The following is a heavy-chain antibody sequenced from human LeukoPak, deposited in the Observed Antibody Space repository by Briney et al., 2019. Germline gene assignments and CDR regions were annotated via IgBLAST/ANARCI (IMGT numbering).Heavy chain of an antibody. D-gene: IGHD3-22*01. CDR1: GFXFSDHY. V-gene: IGHV3-11*06. J-gene: IGHJ4*02. CDR2: ISSTSRYT. CDR3: ASSSTSGYYDFDY. Sequence: GGSLRLSCAASGFXFSDHYMSWIRQAPGKGLEWLSYISSTSRYTNYADSVKGRFTITRDNAKSSLYLQMNSLRAEDTAVYYCASSSTSGYYDFDYWGQGTLVTVSS.